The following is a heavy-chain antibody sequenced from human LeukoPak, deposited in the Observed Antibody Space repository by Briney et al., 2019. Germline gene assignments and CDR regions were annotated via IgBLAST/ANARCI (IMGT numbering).Heavy chain of an antibody. Sequence: GGSLRLSCAASGFTFSSYAMHWVRQAPGKGLEWVAVISYDGSNKYYADSVKGRFTISRDNSKNTLYLQMNSLRAEDTAVYYCARERLGLQLWSYLDYWGQGTLVTVSS. J-gene: IGHJ4*02. D-gene: IGHD5-18*01. CDR2: ISYDGSNK. V-gene: IGHV3-30-3*01. CDR1: GFTFSSYA. CDR3: ARERLGLQLWSYLDY.